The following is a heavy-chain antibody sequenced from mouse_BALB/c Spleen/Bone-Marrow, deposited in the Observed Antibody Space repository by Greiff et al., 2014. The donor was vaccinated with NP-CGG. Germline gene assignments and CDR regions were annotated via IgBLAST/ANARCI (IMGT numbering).Heavy chain of an antibody. Sequence: EVQLQPSGPELVKPGASVKISCKTSGYTFSDYTLHWVKQSHGKSLEWIGGVNPNIGGTSYNQKFKGKASLTVNKSSTTAYMELRSLTSDDSAVYYCARGRWYYWGQGTTLTVSS. J-gene: IGHJ2*01. CDR1: GYTFSDYT. CDR2: VNPNIGGT. CDR3: ARGRWYY. D-gene: IGHD2-3*01. V-gene: IGHV1-22*01.